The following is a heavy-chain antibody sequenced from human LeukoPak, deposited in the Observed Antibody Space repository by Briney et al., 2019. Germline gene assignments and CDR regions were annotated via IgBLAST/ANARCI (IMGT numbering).Heavy chain of an antibody. D-gene: IGHD3-9*01. CDR1: GFIFSNCA. CDR2: ITGTAYKT. J-gene: IGHJ5*02. CDR3: AKNLRGNYDTLTAFDP. Sequence: GGSLRLSCAASGFIFSNCAMAWVRQAPRKGLEWVSAITGTAYKTYYADSVKGRFTISRDNSKNTLYLQMNTLRAEDTAIYYCAKNLRGNYDTLTAFDPWGPGTLVTVSS. V-gene: IGHV3-23*01.